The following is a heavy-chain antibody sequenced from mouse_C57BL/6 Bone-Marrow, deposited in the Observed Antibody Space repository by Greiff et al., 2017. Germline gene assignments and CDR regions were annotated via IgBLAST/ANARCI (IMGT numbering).Heavy chain of an antibody. V-gene: IGHV1-59*01. Sequence: VQLQQPGAELVRPGTSVKLSCKASGYTFTSYWMHWVKQRPGQGLEWIGVIDPSDSYTNYNQKFKGKATLTVDTSSSTAYMQLSSLTSEDYAVYYCERSNAWFADWGPGTMVTVSA. CDR3: ERSNAWFAD. CDR1: GYTFTSYW. J-gene: IGHJ3*01. CDR2: IDPSDSYT.